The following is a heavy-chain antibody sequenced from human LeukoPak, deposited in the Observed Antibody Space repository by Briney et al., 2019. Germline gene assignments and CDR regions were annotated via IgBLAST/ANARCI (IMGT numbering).Heavy chain of an antibody. J-gene: IGHJ6*02. CDR1: VGSISSGNW. Sequence: SETLSLTCTVSVGSISSGNWWSWVRQSPGKGLEWIGEIYHNGTPNYSPSLKSRGTISADTFKNHFSLKLTSVTAADTAVYYCATAPILRGEGGEHYKYGMDVWGQGTTVIVSS. CDR2: IYHNGTP. V-gene: IGHV4-4*02. D-gene: IGHD2-2*02. CDR3: ATAPILRGEGGEHYKYGMDV.